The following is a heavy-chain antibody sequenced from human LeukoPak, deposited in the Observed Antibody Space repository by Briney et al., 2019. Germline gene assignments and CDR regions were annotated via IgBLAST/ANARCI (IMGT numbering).Heavy chain of an antibody. V-gene: IGHV3-7*01. CDR1: GFTFSSYW. CDR3: ARGSLDY. Sequence: GGSLRLSCATSGFTFSSYWMAWVRQAPGKGLEWVASINEDGSDKYYVDSVNGRFTISRDNAKNSVSLQMGSLRVEDTAVYYCARGSLDYWGQGALVTVSS. CDR2: INEDGSDK. J-gene: IGHJ4*02.